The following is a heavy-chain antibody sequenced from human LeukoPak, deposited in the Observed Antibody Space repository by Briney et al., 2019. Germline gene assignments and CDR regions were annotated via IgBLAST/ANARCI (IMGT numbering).Heavy chain of an antibody. J-gene: IGHJ4*02. Sequence: PGGSLRLSCAASGLTFSSYGMHWVRQAPGKGLEWVAVIWYDGTNKYYADSVKGRFTISRDNSKNTLFLQMNILRAEDTAVYYCARDKGDYHTSGSLFVFGGQGTLVTVSS. V-gene: IGHV3-33*01. CDR1: GLTFSSYG. D-gene: IGHD3-22*01. CDR3: ARDKGDYHTSGSLFVF. CDR2: IWYDGTNK.